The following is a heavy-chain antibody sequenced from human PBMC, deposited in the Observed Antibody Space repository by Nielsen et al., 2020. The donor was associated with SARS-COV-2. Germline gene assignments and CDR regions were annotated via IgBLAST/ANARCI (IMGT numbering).Heavy chain of an antibody. D-gene: IGHD4-17*01. CDR3: ARDGPLDGDYNYYYYGMDV. Sequence: WVRQAPGQGLEWMGIINPSGGSTSYAQKFQGRVTMTRDTSTSTVYMELNSLRAEDTAVYYCARDGPLDGDYNYYYYGMDVWGQGTTVTVSS. CDR2: INPSGGST. V-gene: IGHV1-46*01. J-gene: IGHJ6*02.